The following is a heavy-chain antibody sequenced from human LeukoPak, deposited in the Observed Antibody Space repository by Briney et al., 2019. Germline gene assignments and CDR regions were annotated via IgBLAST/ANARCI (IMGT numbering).Heavy chain of an antibody. CDR2: IKQDGSEE. J-gene: IGHJ4*02. CDR3: ARDRVWTVLY. V-gene: IGHV3-7*01. Sequence: PGGSLRLSCAASGFTFSSYSLNWVRQAPGKGLEWVANIKQDGSEEYYADSVKGRFTISRDNAKNSLYLQMNSLRADDTAVYYCARDRVWTVLYWGQGTLVTVSS. CDR1: GFTFSSYS. D-gene: IGHD2-21*01.